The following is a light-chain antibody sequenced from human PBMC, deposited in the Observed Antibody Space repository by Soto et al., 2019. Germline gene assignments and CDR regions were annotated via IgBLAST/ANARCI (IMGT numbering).Light chain of an antibody. Sequence: EIVLTQSPATLSLSPGERATLSCRASQSVSSYLAWYQQKPGQAPRLLIYDASNRATGIPARFSGRGSGTDFPLTISSRGPEDFAVYYCQQRSSWPHTFGPGTKVDIK. CDR1: QSVSSY. V-gene: IGKV3-11*01. CDR3: QQRSSWPHT. J-gene: IGKJ3*01. CDR2: DAS.